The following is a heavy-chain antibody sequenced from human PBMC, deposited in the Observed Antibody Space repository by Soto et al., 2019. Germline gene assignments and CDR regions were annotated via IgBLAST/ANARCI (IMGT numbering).Heavy chain of an antibody. CDR3: ARGLSSSWYFALDY. J-gene: IGHJ4*02. Sequence: GGSLRLSCAASGFTFSSYSMNWVRQAPGKGLEWVSSISSSSSYIYYADSVKGRFTISRDNAKNSLYLQMNSLRAEDTAVYYCARGLSSSWYFALDYWGQGTLVTVSS. D-gene: IGHD6-13*01. CDR1: GFTFSSYS. V-gene: IGHV3-21*04. CDR2: ISSSSSYI.